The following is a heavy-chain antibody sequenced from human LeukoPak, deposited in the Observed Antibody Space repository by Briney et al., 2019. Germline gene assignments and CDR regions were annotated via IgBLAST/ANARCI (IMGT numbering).Heavy chain of an antibody. Sequence: GGSLRLSCAAPGFTFSTYAMSWVRQAPGKGLEWVSGIGGRGDATRYRDSVRGRFTISRDNSRNTLYLQMNSLRDEDTAVYFCARYAQCSGGNCYSFSANEFDYWGRGTLVTVSS. CDR2: IGGRGDAT. CDR1: GFTFSTYA. J-gene: IGHJ4*02. V-gene: IGHV3-23*01. D-gene: IGHD2-15*01. CDR3: ARYAQCSGGNCYSFSANEFDY.